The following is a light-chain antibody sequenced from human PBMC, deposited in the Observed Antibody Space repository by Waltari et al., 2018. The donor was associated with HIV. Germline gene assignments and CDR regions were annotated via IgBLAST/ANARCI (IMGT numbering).Light chain of an antibody. CDR3: QQYNNWPPT. V-gene: IGKV3-15*01. CDR2: GAS. CDR1: QSIGNI. J-gene: IGKJ1*01. Sequence: EIVMTQSPATLSVSPGERATLSCRASQSIGNILAWYQQKPGQAPRLLIYGASTRATGIPARFSGSGSGTEFTLTISSLQSEDFAVYYCQQYNNWPPTFGQGTKVEIK.